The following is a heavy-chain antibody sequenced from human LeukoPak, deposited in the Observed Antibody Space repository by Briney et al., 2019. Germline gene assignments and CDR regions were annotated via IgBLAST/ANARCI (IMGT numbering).Heavy chain of an antibody. CDR2: INPSSGST. Sequence: ASVKVSCKASGYTFTSYNMHWVRQAPGRGLEWMGIINPSSGSTSYAQKFQGRVTMTRDTSTSTVDMELSSLRFEDTAVYYCARGGTVTTAPIDYWGQGTLVTVSS. CDR3: ARGGTVTTAPIDY. CDR1: GYTFTSYN. D-gene: IGHD4-17*01. J-gene: IGHJ4*02. V-gene: IGHV1-46*01.